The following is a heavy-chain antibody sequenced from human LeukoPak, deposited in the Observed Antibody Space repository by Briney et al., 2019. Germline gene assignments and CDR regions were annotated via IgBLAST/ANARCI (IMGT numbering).Heavy chain of an antibody. V-gene: IGHV4-59*01. CDR2: IYYSGST. D-gene: IGHD3-22*01. CDR1: GGSISSYY. CDR3: ARDARTHRAYYYDSSGYSNWFDP. J-gene: IGHJ5*02. Sequence: SENLSLTCTGSGGSISSYYWSWLRQPPGKGLEWIGYIYYSGSTNYNPSLKSRVTISVDTSKTQFSLNLSSVTAADTAVYYCARDARTHRAYYYDSSGYSNWFDPWGQGTLVTVSS.